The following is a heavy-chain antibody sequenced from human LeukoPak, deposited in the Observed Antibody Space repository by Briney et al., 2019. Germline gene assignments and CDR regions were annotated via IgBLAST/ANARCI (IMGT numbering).Heavy chain of an antibody. CDR2: ISSNSGSM. CDR3: AKDAYSAYPRGYYMHV. J-gene: IGHJ6*03. V-gene: IGHV3-9*03. Sequence: GGSLRLSCAASGFSFDDYAMRWVRQVPGKGLEWVSGISSNSGSMGYADSVKGRFTISRDNAKNPLYLQMNSLRAEDMGLYYCAKDAYSAYPRGYYMHVWGKGTTVTVSS. D-gene: IGHD6-13*01. CDR1: GFSFDDYA.